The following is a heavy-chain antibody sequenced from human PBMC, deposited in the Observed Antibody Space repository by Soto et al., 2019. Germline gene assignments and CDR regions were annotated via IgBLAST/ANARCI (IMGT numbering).Heavy chain of an antibody. CDR2: MSHSGGT. J-gene: IGHJ3*02. D-gene: IGHD1-1*01. CDR3: ARVKRGTATTVVDAFDI. CDR1: GGFVSSGSYY. Sequence: QVQLQQWGAGLLKPSETLSLTCAVYGGFVSSGSYYWSWIRQPPGKGLEWIGEMSHSGGTHFNPSRQKRATLSADSSKNKIPRKRSSVTAADTALYYCARVKRGTATTVVDAFDIWGPGTMVTVSS. V-gene: IGHV4-34*01.